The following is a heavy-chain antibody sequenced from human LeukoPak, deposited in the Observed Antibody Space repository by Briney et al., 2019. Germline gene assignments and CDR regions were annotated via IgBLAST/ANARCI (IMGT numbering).Heavy chain of an antibody. CDR2: IHHSGST. CDR3: ASNPVMVRGVIMH. CDR1: GYSISSGYY. V-gene: IGHV4-38-2*02. J-gene: IGHJ4*02. D-gene: IGHD3-10*01. Sequence: TSETLSLTCTVSGYSISSGYYWGWIRQPPGKGLEWIGSIHHSGSTYYNPSLKSRVTISVDTPKNQFSLKLSSVTAADTAVYYCASNPVMVRGVIMHWGQGTLVTVSS.